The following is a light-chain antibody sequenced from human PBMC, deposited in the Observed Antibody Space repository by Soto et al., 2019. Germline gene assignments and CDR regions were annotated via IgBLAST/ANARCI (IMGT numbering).Light chain of an antibody. Sequence: EIVMTQSPATMSVSPGERDSLSCRASQTVSRNLAWYQQKPGQTPRLLIYGTSTRATGVPARFSAIGSGTDFTLTISSLQSEEFAVYYCQQYHNWPLTFGGGTKVEI. CDR1: QTVSRN. V-gene: IGKV3-15*01. CDR3: QQYHNWPLT. J-gene: IGKJ4*01. CDR2: GTS.